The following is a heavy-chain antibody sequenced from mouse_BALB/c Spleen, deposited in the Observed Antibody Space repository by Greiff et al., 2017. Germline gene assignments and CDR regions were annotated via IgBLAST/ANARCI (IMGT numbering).Heavy chain of an antibody. CDR1: GFTFSSYA. CDR2: ISSGGSYT. V-gene: IGHV5-9-4*01. J-gene: IGHJ3*01. D-gene: IGHD2-14*01. Sequence: EVKLVESGGGLVKPGGSLKLSCAASGFTFSSYAMSWVRQSPEKRLEWVAEISSGGSYTYYPDTVTGRFTISRDNAKNTLYLEMSSLRSEDTAMYYCARDHRYDEGAWFAYWGQGTLVTVSA. CDR3: ARDHRYDEGAWFAY.